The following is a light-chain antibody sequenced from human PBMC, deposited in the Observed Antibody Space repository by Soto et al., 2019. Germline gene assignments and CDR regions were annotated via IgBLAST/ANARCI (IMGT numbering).Light chain of an antibody. V-gene: IGKV1-27*01. CDR1: QGISNY. Sequence: DIQMTQSPSSLSASVGDRVTITCRASQGISNYLAWYQQKPGKVPKLLIYAASTLQSGVPSRFSGSGSGTGFVLTISTLHPEYIATYFYQKSNTAPFTFGPGTKVYIK. CDR2: AAS. CDR3: QKSNTAPFT. J-gene: IGKJ3*01.